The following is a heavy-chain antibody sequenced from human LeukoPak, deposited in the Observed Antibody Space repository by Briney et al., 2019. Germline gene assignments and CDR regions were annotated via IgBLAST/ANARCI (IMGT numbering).Heavy chain of an antibody. CDR2: ISYSGST. D-gene: IGHD6-25*01. Sequence: PSETLSLTCTVSGGSVSSGNYYWTWIRQPPGKGLEWIGYISYSGSTNYNPSLKSRVTISVDTSKNQFSLKLSSVNAADTALYYCARDPKRDYFDYWGQGTLVTVSS. J-gene: IGHJ4*02. V-gene: IGHV4-61*01. CDR1: GGSVSSGNYY. CDR3: ARDPKRDYFDY.